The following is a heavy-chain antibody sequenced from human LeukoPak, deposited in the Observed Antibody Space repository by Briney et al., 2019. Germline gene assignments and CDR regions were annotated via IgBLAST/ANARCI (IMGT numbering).Heavy chain of an antibody. Sequence: ASVKVSCKASGYTFTSYYMHWVRQAPGQGLEWMGIINPSGGSTTYAQKFQGRVTMTWDTSTSTVYMELSSLRSEDTAVYYCARGVFAGRYYYGMDVWGQGTTVTVSS. D-gene: IGHD3-10*01. J-gene: IGHJ6*02. CDR1: GYTFTSYY. CDR2: INPSGGST. CDR3: ARGVFAGRYYYGMDV. V-gene: IGHV1-46*01.